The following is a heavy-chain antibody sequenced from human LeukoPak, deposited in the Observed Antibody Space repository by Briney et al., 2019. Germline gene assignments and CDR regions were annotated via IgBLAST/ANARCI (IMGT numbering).Heavy chain of an antibody. Sequence: ASVKVSCKASGYTFTSYAMHWVRQAPGQRLEWMGWINAGNGNTKYSQKFQGRVTITRDTSASTAYMELSSLRSEDTAVYYCARGNSGSYYVDYWGQGTLVTVSS. J-gene: IGHJ4*02. V-gene: IGHV1-3*01. CDR2: INAGNGNT. D-gene: IGHD1-26*01. CDR1: GYTFTSYA. CDR3: ARGNSGSYYVDY.